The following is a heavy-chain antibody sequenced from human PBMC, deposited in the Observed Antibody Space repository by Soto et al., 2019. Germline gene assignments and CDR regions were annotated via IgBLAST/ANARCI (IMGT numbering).Heavy chain of an antibody. CDR2: INHSGST. CDR3: AREATGLYHNKTWFDP. Sequence: QVQLQQWGAGLLKPSETLSLTCAVYGGSFSGYYWSWIRQPPGKGLEWIGEINHSGSTNYNPSLTSRVTLSVDTSKHEFSLKLSAVTAADTDVYYRAREATGLYHNKTWFDPWGQGTLVTVSS. CDR1: GGSFSGYY. V-gene: IGHV4-34*01. D-gene: IGHD2-8*01. J-gene: IGHJ5*02.